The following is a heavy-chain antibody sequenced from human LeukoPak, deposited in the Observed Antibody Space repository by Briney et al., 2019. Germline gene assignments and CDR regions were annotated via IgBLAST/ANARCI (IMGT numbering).Heavy chain of an antibody. V-gene: IGHV3-23*01. CDR2: ISDNGGGT. CDR3: AKESGALGAPLYDY. CDR1: GFILRNYA. J-gene: IGHJ4*02. Sequence: GGSLRLSCVASGFILRNYAMSWVRQAPGEGLEWVSGISDNGGGTYYADSLKGRFTISRDNSKNMLYLQMNSLRAEDTAVYYCAKESGALGAPLYDYWGRGILVTASS. D-gene: IGHD4/OR15-4a*01.